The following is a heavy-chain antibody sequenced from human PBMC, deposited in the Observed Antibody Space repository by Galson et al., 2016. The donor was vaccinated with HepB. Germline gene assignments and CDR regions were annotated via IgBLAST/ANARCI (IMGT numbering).Heavy chain of an antibody. CDR3: ARRGEDGYSLFDY. D-gene: IGHD5-24*01. J-gene: IGHJ4*02. Sequence: QSGAEVKKPGESLKISCKGSGYSLSTYWIGWVRQMPGKGLEWMGIIYPGDSDTRYSPSFQGQVTISADKSISTAFLQWRTLKASDTAMYYCARRGEDGYSLFDYWGQGTLVTVSS. V-gene: IGHV5-51*01. CDR2: IYPGDSDT. CDR1: GYSLSTYW.